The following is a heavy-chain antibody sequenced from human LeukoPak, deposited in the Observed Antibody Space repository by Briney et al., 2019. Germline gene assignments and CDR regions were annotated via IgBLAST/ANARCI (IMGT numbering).Heavy chain of an antibody. D-gene: IGHD4-17*01. CDR2: IWYDGSNK. V-gene: IGHV3-33*01. Sequence: PGGSLRLSCAASGFTFSNYGMHWVRQAPGKGLEWVAVIWYDGSNKYYADSVKGRFTISRDNSKNTLDLQMTSLRAEDTAVYYCARDSDGDYEFDYWGQGTLVTVSS. CDR3: ARDSDGDYEFDY. J-gene: IGHJ4*02. CDR1: GFTFSNYG.